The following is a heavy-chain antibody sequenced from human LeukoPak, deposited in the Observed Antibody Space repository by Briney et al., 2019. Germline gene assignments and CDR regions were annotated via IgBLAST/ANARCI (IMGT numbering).Heavy chain of an antibody. Sequence: GASVKVSCKASGYALTFYAMYWVWLGPGQRLGWMGWSNADNGDTRYSQKLQGRVIMTGDTSASTTYMELSSLRSEDRAVYYCASDAFDIWGQGTMVTVSS. CDR2: SNADNGDT. CDR1: GYALTFYA. CDR3: ASDAFDI. V-gene: IGHV1-3*01. J-gene: IGHJ3*02.